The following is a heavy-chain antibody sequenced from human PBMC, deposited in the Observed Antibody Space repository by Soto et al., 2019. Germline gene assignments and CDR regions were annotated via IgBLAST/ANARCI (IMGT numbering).Heavy chain of an antibody. Sequence: QVQLVQSGAEVKKPGASVKVSCKASGYTFTSYDINWVRQATGQGLEYLGWMNPNSGNTCYVQKFQGRVTMTWDSSITTAYMELSSLRSEDTAVYFCARGVKYGAYSRWFDPWGQGTLVTVSS. J-gene: IGHJ5*02. CDR3: ARGVKYGAYSRWFDP. CDR2: MNPNSGNT. CDR1: GYTFTSYD. V-gene: IGHV1-8*01. D-gene: IGHD4-17*01.